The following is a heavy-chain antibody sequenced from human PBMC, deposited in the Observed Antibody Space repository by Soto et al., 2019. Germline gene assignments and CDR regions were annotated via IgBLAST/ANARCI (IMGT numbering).Heavy chain of an antibody. CDR2: IIPIFGTA. Sequence: QEQLVQSGAAVKKPGSSVKVSCKASGGIFSSYAISWVRQAPGQGLEWMGGIIPIFGTANYAQQFQGRVTITADESTNTAYMDLSTLKSEDTAIYYCARSGSGYVWFNEFWGQGTLVTVSS. J-gene: IGHJ4*02. D-gene: IGHD3-22*01. V-gene: IGHV1-69*01. CDR3: ARSGSGYVWFNEF. CDR1: GGIFSSYA.